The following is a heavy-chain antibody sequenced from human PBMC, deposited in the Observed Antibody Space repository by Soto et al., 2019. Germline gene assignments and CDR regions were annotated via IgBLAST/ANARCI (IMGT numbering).Heavy chain of an antibody. CDR1: GGSIRSYY. J-gene: IGHJ4*02. V-gene: IGHV4-59*08. CDR3: ARNYGDYVDY. Sequence: QVQLQESGPGLVKPSETLSLTCTVSGGSIRSYYWSWIRQTPGKGLECIGYIYYSGSTNYNPSLKSRVTISVDTSKNQFSLKLSSVTAADTAIYYCARNYGDYVDYWGQGTLVTVSS. CDR2: IYYSGST. D-gene: IGHD4-17*01.